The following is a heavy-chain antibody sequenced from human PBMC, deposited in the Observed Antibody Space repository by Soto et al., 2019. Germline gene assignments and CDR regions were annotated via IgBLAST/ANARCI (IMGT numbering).Heavy chain of an antibody. CDR3: ERVGQWLVPIDY. J-gene: IGHJ4*02. CDR2: MNPNSGNT. CDR1: GYTFTSYD. V-gene: IGHV1-8*01. D-gene: IGHD6-19*01. Sequence: QVQLVQSGAEVKKPGASVKVSCKASGYTFTSYDINWVRQATGQGLEWMGWMNPNSGNTGYAQKFQGRVTSTLNTSVSRAYMELRSLRYKDTAVYYCERVGQWLVPIDYWGQGTLVTVSS.